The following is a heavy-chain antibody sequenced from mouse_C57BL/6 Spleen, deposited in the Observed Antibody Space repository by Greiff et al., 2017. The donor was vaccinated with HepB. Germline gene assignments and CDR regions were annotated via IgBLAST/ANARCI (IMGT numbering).Heavy chain of an antibody. J-gene: IGHJ2*01. Sequence: QVHVKQPGAELVKPGASVKLSCKASGYTFTSYWMQWVKQRPGQGLEWIGEIDPSDSYTNYNQKFKGKATLTVDTSSSTAYMQLSSLTSEDSAVYYCARGGITTRRRGYFDYWGQGTTLTVSS. D-gene: IGHD2-4*01. CDR1: GYTFTSYW. CDR3: ARGGITTRRRGYFDY. V-gene: IGHV1-50*01. CDR2: IDPSDSYT.